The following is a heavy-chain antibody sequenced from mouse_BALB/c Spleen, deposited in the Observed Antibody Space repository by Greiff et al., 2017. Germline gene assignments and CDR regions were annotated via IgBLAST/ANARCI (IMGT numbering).Heavy chain of an antibody. Sequence: QVQLQQSGAELARPGASVKLSCKASGYTFTSYWMQWVKQRPGQGLEWIGAIYPGDGDTRYTQKFKGKATLTADKSSSTAYMQLSSLASEDSAVYYCAREDDYDGFAYWGQGTLVTVSA. CDR3: AREDDYDGFAY. CDR2: IYPGDGDT. CDR1: GYTFTSYW. D-gene: IGHD2-4*01. J-gene: IGHJ3*01. V-gene: IGHV1-87*01.